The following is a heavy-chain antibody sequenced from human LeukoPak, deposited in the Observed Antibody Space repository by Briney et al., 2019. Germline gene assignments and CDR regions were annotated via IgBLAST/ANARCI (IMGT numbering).Heavy chain of an antibody. V-gene: IGHV3-21*01. CDR1: GFTFSSYS. J-gene: IGHJ1*01. CDR3: ARVFSSGWAAEYFQH. D-gene: IGHD6-19*01. Sequence: PGGSLRLSXAASGFTFSSYSMNWVRQAPGRGLEWVSSITSSSSYIYYADSVKGRFTISRDNAKNSLYLQMNSLRAEDTAVYYCARVFSSGWAAEYFQHWGQGTLVTVSS. CDR2: ITSSSSYI.